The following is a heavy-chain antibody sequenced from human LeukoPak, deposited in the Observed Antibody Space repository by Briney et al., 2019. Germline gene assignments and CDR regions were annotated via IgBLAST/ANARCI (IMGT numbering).Heavy chain of an antibody. CDR1: GGSFSSYY. CDR2: IYYSGST. J-gene: IGHJ3*01. D-gene: IGHD4-23*01. Sequence: SETLSLTCTVSGGSFSSYYWSWIRQPPGKGLEWIGFIYYSGSTNYNPSLKSRVTISVDTSKNQFSLKLSSVTAADTAVYYCARPSLDYGGIDAFDFWGQGTLVTVSS. V-gene: IGHV4-59*08. CDR3: ARPSLDYGGIDAFDF.